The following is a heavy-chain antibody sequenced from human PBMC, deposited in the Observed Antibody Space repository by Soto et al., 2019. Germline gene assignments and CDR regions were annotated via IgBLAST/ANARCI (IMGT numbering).Heavy chain of an antibody. Sequence: GGSLSLSCASSGFTFSNYAMSWVRQAPGKGLDWVSAINYNGDNTYYSDSVKGRFTLSRDNSKSTLYLQMNSLRAEDTAVYYCAKGSSGYRPYYFDNWGQGTLVTVSS. D-gene: IGHD3-22*01. CDR3: AKGSSGYRPYYFDN. V-gene: IGHV3-23*01. J-gene: IGHJ4*02. CDR1: GFTFSNYA. CDR2: INYNGDNT.